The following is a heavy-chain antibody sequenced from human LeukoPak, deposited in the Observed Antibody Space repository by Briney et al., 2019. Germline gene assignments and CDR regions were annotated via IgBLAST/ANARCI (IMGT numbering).Heavy chain of an antibody. J-gene: IGHJ4*02. CDR2: ISGSGGST. V-gene: IGHV3-23*01. CDR1: GFTFSSYA. D-gene: IGHD2-2*01. Sequence: GGSLRLSCAASGFTFSSYAMSWVRQAPGKGLGWVSAISGSGGSTYYADSVKGRFTISRDNSKNTLYLQMNSLRAEDTAVYYCAKLGLGEVVPAAMPYYFDYWGQGTLVTVSS. CDR3: AKLGLGEVVPAAMPYYFDY.